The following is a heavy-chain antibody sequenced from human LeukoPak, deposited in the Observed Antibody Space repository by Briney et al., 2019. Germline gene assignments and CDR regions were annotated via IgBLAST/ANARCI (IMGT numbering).Heavy chain of an antibody. V-gene: IGHV4-30-2*01. J-gene: IGHJ5*02. Sequence: TLSLTCAVSGGSISSGGYSWSWIRQPPGEGLEWIGYIYHSGSTYYNPSLKSRVTISVDRSKNQFSLKLSSVTAADTAVHYCARVGKYGGYEFDPWGQGTRVTVSS. CDR1: GGSISSGGYS. CDR3: ARVGKYGGYEFDP. CDR2: IYHSGST. D-gene: IGHD5-12*01.